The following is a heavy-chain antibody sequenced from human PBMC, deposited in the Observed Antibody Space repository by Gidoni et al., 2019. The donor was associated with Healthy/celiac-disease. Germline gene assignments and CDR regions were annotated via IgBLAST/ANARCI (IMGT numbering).Heavy chain of an antibody. J-gene: IGHJ4*02. CDR1: GLTFSSYG. Sequence: QVQLVESGGGVVQPGRSLRLSCAASGLTFSSYGMHWVRQAPGKGLEWVAVISYDGSNKYYADSVKGRFTISRDNSKNTLYLQMNSLRAEDTAVYYCAKDTSRYDYIWGSFDYWGQGTLVTVSS. V-gene: IGHV3-30*18. D-gene: IGHD3-16*01. CDR3: AKDTSRYDYIWGSFDY. CDR2: ISYDGSNK.